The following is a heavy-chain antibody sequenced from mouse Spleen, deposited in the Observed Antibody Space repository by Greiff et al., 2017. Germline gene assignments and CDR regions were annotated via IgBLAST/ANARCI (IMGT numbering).Heavy chain of an antibody. CDR2: ISSGGSYT. CDR1: GFTFSSYA. V-gene: IGHV5-9-1*01. Sequence: DVKLVESGGGLVKPGGSLKLSCAASGFTFSSYAMSWVRQTPEKRLEWVATISSGGSYTYYPDSVKGRFTISRDNAKNTLYLQMSSLRSEDTAMYYCARDRYDGYYFDYWGQGTTLTVSS. J-gene: IGHJ2*01. CDR3: ARDRYDGYYFDY. D-gene: IGHD2-14*01.